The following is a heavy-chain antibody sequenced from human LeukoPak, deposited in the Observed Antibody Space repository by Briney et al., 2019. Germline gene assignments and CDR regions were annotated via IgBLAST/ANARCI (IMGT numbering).Heavy chain of an antibody. CDR3: ARISFPKCSSSWYLDY. Sequence: GGSLRLSCAASGFTVSSNYMSWVRQAPGKGLEWVSVIYSGGSTYYADSVKGRFTISRDNSKNTLYLQMNSLRAEDTAVYYCARISFPKCSSSWYLDYWGQGTLVTVSS. D-gene: IGHD6-13*01. CDR1: GFTVSSNY. J-gene: IGHJ4*02. V-gene: IGHV3-66*01. CDR2: IYSGGST.